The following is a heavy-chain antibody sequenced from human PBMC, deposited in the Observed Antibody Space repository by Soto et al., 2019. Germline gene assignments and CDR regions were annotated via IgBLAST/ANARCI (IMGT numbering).Heavy chain of an antibody. CDR3: AHIYCPRIVAYDY. J-gene: IGHJ4*02. Sequence: ISLKESGPTLVKPTQTLTLTCTFSGFSLNTSGANVGWIRQPPGNALEWLALIYWDDDKRYSPSLKSRLTIAKASTYTQVVLRMTIMVPVVIGAYYCAHIYCPRIVAYDYWAQGNLVTVS. V-gene: IGHV2-5*02. CDR2: IYWDDDK. D-gene: IGHD3-22*01. CDR1: GFSLNTSGAN.